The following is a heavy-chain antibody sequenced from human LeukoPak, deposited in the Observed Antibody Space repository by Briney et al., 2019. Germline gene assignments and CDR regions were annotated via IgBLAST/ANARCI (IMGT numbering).Heavy chain of an antibody. J-gene: IGHJ4*02. CDR1: GGSISSYY. CDR3: ARLGRGTQILTKIVVVPAAPDY. V-gene: IGHV4-39*01. CDR2: IYYSGST. D-gene: IGHD2-2*01. Sequence: SETLSLTCTVSGGSISSYYWGWIRQPPGKGLEWIGSIYYSGSTYYNPSLKSRVTISVDTSKNQFSLKLSSVTAADTAVYYCARLGRGTQILTKIVVVPAAPDYWGQGTLVTVSS.